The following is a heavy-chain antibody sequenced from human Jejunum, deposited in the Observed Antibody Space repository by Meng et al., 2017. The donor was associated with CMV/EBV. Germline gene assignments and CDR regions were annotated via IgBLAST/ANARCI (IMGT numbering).Heavy chain of an antibody. J-gene: IGHJ3*02. D-gene: IGHD5/OR15-5a*01. CDR2: INSDGSST. V-gene: IGHV3-74*01. CDR3: ARGGVSGAFDI. Sequence: CAASGFTFSSYWLHWVRQVPGKGLVFVSRINSDGSSTSYADSVKGRFTISRDNANNTLYLQMNSLRAEDTAVYYCARGGVSGAFDIWGRGTMVTVSS. CDR1: GFTFSSYW.